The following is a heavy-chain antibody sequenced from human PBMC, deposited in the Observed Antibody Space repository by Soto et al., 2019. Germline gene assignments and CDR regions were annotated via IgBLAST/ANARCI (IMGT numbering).Heavy chain of an antibody. J-gene: IGHJ6*02. Sequence: PSETLSLTCAVHGGSFSGYYWDWIRQPPGKGLEWIGEVNHGGTSNYNPSLKSRAIISVDTSSSTAYLQWSSLKASDTAMYYCARPPLPGFGKYAMDVWGQGTTVTVSS. CDR2: VNHGGTS. CDR1: GGSFSGYY. V-gene: IGHV4-34*01. CDR3: ARPPLPGFGKYAMDV. D-gene: IGHD3-10*01.